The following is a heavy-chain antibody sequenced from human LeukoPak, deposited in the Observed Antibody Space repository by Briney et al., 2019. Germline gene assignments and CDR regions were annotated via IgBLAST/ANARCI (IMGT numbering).Heavy chain of an antibody. Sequence: SGGSLRLSCAASGFSFNDYTMNWVRQAPGKGLEWVSSISGGSRSADYADSVKGRFTISRDSAKNSVFLQLDSLRAEDTAVYYCARGSGVAHDWGQGTLVTVSS. CDR2: ISGGSRSA. CDR1: GFSFNDYT. V-gene: IGHV3-21*01. D-gene: IGHD3-10*01. J-gene: IGHJ4*02. CDR3: ARGSGVAHD.